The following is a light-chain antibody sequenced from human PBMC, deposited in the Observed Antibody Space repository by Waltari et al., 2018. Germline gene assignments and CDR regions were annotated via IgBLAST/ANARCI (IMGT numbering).Light chain of an antibody. CDR3: QQYYAAPLT. CDR2: WSS. V-gene: IGKV4-1*01. Sequence: DIVMTQSADSLAVSLGERASINCKSSQSLLSRSDNKNYLAWHQQKPGQPPKLLIYWSSTRESGVPDRFSGSESGTDFTLTISSLQAEDVAVYYCQQYYAAPLTFGGGTKVEIK. J-gene: IGKJ4*01. CDR1: QSLLSRSDNKNY.